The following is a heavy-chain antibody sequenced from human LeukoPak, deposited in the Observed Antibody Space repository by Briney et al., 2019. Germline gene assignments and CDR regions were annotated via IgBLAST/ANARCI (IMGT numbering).Heavy chain of an antibody. V-gene: IGHV4-34*01. CDR2: INHGGST. CDR1: GGSFSGYY. J-gene: IGHJ4*02. Sequence: YPSETLSLTCAVYGGSFSGYYWSWIRQPPGKGLEWIGEINHGGSTNYNPSLKSRVTISVDTSKNQFSLKLSSVTAADTAVYYCARYYYDSSGYYAYFDYWGQGTLVTVSS. D-gene: IGHD3-22*01. CDR3: ARYYYDSSGYYAYFDY.